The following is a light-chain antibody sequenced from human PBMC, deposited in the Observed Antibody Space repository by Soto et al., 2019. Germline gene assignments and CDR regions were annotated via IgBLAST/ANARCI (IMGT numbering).Light chain of an antibody. J-gene: IGKJ3*01. CDR1: QSVSRF. V-gene: IGKV3-11*01. CDR2: DAS. CDR3: QHRSGWPPIFT. Sequence: EIVLTQSPATLSVSPGERATLSCRASQSVSRFLAWYQQKPGQAPRLLIYDASNRATGIPVRFSGSGSGTDFTLTISSLEPEDFAVYYCQHRSGWPPIFTFGPGTKVDIK.